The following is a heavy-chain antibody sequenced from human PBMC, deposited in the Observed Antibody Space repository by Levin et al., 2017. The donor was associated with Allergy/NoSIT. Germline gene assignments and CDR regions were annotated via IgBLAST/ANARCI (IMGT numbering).Heavy chain of an antibody. J-gene: IGHJ6*02. CDR3: ARGGNIVVVVAASHYGMDV. V-gene: IGHV4-30-4*01. CDR2: IYYSGST. Sequence: SETLSLTCTVSGGSISSGDYYWSWIRQPPGKGLEWIGYIYYSGSTYYNPSLKSRVTISVDTSKNQFSLKLSSVTAADTAVYYCARGGNIVVVVAASHYGMDVWGQGTTVTVSS. CDR1: GGSISSGDYY. D-gene: IGHD2-15*01.